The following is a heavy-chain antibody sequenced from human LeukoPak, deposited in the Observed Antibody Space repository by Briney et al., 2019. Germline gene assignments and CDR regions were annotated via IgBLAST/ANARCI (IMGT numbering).Heavy chain of an antibody. D-gene: IGHD3-3*01. CDR2: VDPEDGET. J-gene: IGHJ4*02. V-gene: IGHV1-69-2*01. CDR3: ASYVGYDFWSGPDGYFDY. Sequence: ATVKISCKVSGYTFTDYYMHWVLQAPGKGLEWMGLVDPEDGETIYAEKFQGRVTITADTSTDTAYMELSSLRSEDTAVYYCASYVGYDFWSGPDGYFDYWGQGTLVTVSS. CDR1: GYTFTDYY.